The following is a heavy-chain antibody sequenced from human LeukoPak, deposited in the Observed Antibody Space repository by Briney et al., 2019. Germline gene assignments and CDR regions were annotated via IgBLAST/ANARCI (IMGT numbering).Heavy chain of an antibody. CDR2: IYPGDSDT. D-gene: IGHD3-22*01. J-gene: IGHJ4*02. Sequence: GESLKISCKGSGYSFTSYWIGWVRQMPGKGLEWMGIIYPGDSDTRYSPSFQGQVTISADKSISTAYLQWSSLKASDTAMYYCARLPYDSSGYFFRYYFDYWGQGTLVTVSS. CDR3: ARLPYDSSGYFFRYYFDY. CDR1: GYSFTSYW. V-gene: IGHV5-51*01.